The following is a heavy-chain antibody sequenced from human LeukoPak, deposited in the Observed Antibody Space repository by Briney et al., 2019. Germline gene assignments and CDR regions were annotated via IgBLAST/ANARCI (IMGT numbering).Heavy chain of an antibody. Sequence: SETLSLTCTVSGGSISIYYWSWIRQPPGKGLEWIGYIYNSGSTTYNPSLQSRVTISVDTSKNQFSLNLNSVTAADTAVYYCARGGAARLHFQNWGQGTLVTVSS. CDR1: GGSISIYY. V-gene: IGHV4-59*01. CDR2: IYNSGST. CDR3: ARGGAARLHFQN. D-gene: IGHD6-6*01. J-gene: IGHJ1*01.